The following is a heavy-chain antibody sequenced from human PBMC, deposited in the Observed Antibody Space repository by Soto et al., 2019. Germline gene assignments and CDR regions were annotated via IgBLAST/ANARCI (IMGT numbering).Heavy chain of an antibody. D-gene: IGHD3-3*01. CDR1: GGSVSWYY. J-gene: IGHJ6*02. V-gene: IGHV4-34*01. CDR2: INHSGST. Sequence: SETLSRTCAVYGGSVSWYYWPWLRQPPGKGLDLIGEINHSGSTDYNPFLKSRVTISVDTSKNQFSLRVTAVTAADTAVYYCVFARFDYWSQIYYGLDVWGQGTTVTVSS. CDR3: VFARFDYWSQIYYGLDV.